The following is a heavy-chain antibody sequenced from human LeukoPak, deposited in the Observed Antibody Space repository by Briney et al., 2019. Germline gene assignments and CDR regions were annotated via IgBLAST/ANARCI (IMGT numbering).Heavy chain of an antibody. V-gene: IGHV3-23*01. CDR2: IGGSGGST. CDR3: AKDLKRTQLNFDY. CDR1: GFTFSSYA. D-gene: IGHD1-1*01. J-gene: IGHJ4*02. Sequence: GGSLRLSCAASGFTFSSYAMSWVRQAPGKGLEWVSGIGGSGGSTYYADSVKGRFTISRDNSKNTLYLQMNSLRAEDTAVYYCAKDLKRTQLNFDYWGQGTLVTVSS.